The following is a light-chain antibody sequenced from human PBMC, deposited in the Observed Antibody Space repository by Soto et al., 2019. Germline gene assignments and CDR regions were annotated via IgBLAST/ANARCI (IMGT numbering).Light chain of an antibody. CDR3: GSYTSSSTYV. V-gene: IGLV2-14*01. Sequence: QSVLTQPASVSGSPGQSITISCTGTSSDVGGYNFVSWYQQHPGKAPKLMIYEVSNRPSGVSNRFSGSKSGNTASLTISGLQAEEEADYYCGSYTSSSTYVFGTGTKVTVL. CDR2: EVS. CDR1: SSDVGGYNF. J-gene: IGLJ1*01.